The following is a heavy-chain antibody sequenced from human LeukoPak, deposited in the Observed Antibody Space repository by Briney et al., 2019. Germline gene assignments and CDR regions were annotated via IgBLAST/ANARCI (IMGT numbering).Heavy chain of an antibody. Sequence: GASVKVSCKASGYTFTSYDINWVRQATGQGLEWMGWMNPNSGNTGYAQKFQGRVTMTRNTSISTAYMELSSLGSEDTAVYYCGSGYCSSTSCYYYYGMDVWGQGTTVTVSS. J-gene: IGHJ6*02. CDR2: MNPNSGNT. CDR3: GSGYCSSTSCYYYYGMDV. CDR1: GYTFTSYD. D-gene: IGHD2-2*01. V-gene: IGHV1-8*01.